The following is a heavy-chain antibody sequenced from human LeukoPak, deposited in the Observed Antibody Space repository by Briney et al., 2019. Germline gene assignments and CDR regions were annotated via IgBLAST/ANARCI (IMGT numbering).Heavy chain of an antibody. CDR1: GYFFSTYG. CDR3: ARDRGELRVWFDP. D-gene: IGHD1-1*01. J-gene: IGHJ5*02. CDR2: ISGYNDNA. Sequence: ASVKVSCRTSGYFFSTYGISWVRQAPGQGLEWMGWISGYNDNALYAQKFRGRVTMTADTSTSTAYMELNSLRSDDTAVYYCARDRGELRVWFDPWGQGTLVTVSS. V-gene: IGHV1-18*01.